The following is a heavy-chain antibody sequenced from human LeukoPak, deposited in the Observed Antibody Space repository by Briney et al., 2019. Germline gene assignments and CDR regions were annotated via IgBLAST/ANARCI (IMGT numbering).Heavy chain of an antibody. CDR1: GYTLTSHG. CDR2: ISAYNGNT. J-gene: IGHJ4*02. D-gene: IGHD2-15*01. V-gene: IGHV1-18*04. Sequence: GASVTVSCKASGYTLTSHGISWVRQAPGQGLEWMGWISAYNGNTNYAQKLQGRVTMTTDTSTSTAYTELRSLRSDDTAVYCCARIPFGYCSGGSCYSGVDCWGEGTMVTVSS. CDR3: ARIPFGYCSGGSCYSGVDC.